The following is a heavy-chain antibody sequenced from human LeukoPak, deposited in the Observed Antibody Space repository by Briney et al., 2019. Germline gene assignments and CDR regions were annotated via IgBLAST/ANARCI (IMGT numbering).Heavy chain of an antibody. CDR3: GRAGDY. CDR2: ISGISSYI. V-gene: IGHV3-21*06. J-gene: IGHJ4*02. CDR1: GFTFSNYY. D-gene: IGHD7-27*01. Sequence: GGSLRLSCAASGFTFSNYYMNWVRQAPGKGLEWISSISGISSYIFYADSMKGRFTASRDNAKNLLFLQMNSLRAEDTAVYYCGRAGDYWGQGTLVTVSS.